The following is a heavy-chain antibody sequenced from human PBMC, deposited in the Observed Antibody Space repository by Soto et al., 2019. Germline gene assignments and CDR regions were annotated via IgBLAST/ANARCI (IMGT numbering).Heavy chain of an antibody. Sequence: GGSLRLSCAASGFTFSSYAMSWVRQAPGKGLEWVSAISGSGGSTYYADSVKGRFTISRDNSKNTLYLQMNSLRAEDTAVYYCAKVKSPYCSGSFDAFYIWGQGTMVTVSS. J-gene: IGHJ3*02. CDR3: AKVKSPYCSGSFDAFYI. CDR2: ISGSGGST. D-gene: IGHD3-10*01. CDR1: GFTFSSYA. V-gene: IGHV3-23*01.